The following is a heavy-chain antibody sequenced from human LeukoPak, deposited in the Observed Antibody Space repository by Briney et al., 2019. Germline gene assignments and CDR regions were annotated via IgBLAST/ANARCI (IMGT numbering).Heavy chain of an antibody. CDR1: GYTFTGYY. CDR3: ARVGTYYDFWSGYDYYYYMDV. CDR2: INLNSGGT. J-gene: IGHJ6*03. V-gene: IGHV1-2*02. Sequence: ASVKVSCKASGYTFTGYYMHWVRQAPGQGLEWMGWINLNSGGTNYAQKFQGRVTMTRDTSISTAYMELSRLRSDDTAVYYCARVGTYYDFWSGYDYYYYMDVWGKGTTVTVSS. D-gene: IGHD3-3*01.